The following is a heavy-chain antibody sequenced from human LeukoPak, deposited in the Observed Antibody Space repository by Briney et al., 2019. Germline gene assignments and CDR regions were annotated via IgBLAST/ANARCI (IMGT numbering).Heavy chain of an antibody. CDR1: GGSXSSYY. CDR2: IYYSGST. J-gene: IGHJ3*02. V-gene: IGHV4-59*01. CDR3: ASVDIVTHDAFDI. D-gene: IGHD5-12*01. Sequence: XSLTCTXSGGSXSSYYWSWIRQPPGKGLEWIGYIYYSGSTNYNPSLKSRVTISVDTSKNQFSLKLSSVTAADTAVYYCASVDIVTHDAFDIWGQGTMVTVSS.